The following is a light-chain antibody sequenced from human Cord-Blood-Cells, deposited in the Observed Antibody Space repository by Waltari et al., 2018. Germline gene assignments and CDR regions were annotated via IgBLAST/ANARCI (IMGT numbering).Light chain of an antibody. V-gene: IGLV3-19*01. Sequence: SSELTRDPAVSVALGQTVRITCKGDSLRSYYASWYQQKPGQAPVLVIYGKNNRPSGIPDRFSGSSSGNTASLTITGAQAEDEADYYCNSRDSSGNHWVFGGGTKLTVL. CDR1: SLRSYY. CDR3: NSRDSSGNHWV. J-gene: IGLJ3*02. CDR2: GKN.